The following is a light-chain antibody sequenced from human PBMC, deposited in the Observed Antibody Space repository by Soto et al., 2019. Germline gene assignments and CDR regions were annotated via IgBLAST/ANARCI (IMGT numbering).Light chain of an antibody. V-gene: IGLV1-47*01. CDR3: AAWDDSLSAYVV. J-gene: IGLJ2*01. CDR2: RNN. CDR1: SSNIGSNY. Sequence: QSVLTQPPPASGTPGQRVTISCSGSSSNIGSNYVYWYQQLPGTVPKLLIYRNNQRPSGVPDRFSASKSGTSASLAISGLRSEDEADYYCAAWDDSLSAYVVFGGGTKLTVL.